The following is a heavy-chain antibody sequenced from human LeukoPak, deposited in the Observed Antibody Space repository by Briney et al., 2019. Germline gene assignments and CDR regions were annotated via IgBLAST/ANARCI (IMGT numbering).Heavy chain of an antibody. Sequence: PSETLSLTCAVYGGSFSDYYWSWIRQPPGKGLEWIGEINHSGSTNYNPSLKSRVTISVDTSKNQFSLKLSSVTAADTAVYYCASRYYYDSSALYYFDYWGQGTLVTVSS. CDR1: GGSFSDYY. CDR2: INHSGST. V-gene: IGHV4-34*01. CDR3: ASRYYYDSSALYYFDY. D-gene: IGHD3-22*01. J-gene: IGHJ4*02.